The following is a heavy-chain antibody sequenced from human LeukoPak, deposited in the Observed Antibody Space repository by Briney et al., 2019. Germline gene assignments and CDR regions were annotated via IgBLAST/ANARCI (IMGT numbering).Heavy chain of an antibody. CDR1: GFTFSSYW. Sequence: PGGSLRLSCAASGFTFSSYWMSWVRQAPGKGLEWVANIKQDGSEKYYVDSVKGRFTISRDNAKNSLYLQMNSLRAEDTAVYYCARTLYYYDSSGSDAFDIWGQGTMVTVSS. CDR3: ARTLYYYDSSGSDAFDI. J-gene: IGHJ3*02. CDR2: IKQDGSEK. D-gene: IGHD3-22*01. V-gene: IGHV3-7*01.